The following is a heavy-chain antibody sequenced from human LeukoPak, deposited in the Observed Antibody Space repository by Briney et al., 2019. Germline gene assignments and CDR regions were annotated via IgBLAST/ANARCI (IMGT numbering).Heavy chain of an antibody. D-gene: IGHD3-10*01. CDR1: GDSVSSNSAA. CDR2: TYYRSKWYN. V-gene: IGHV6-1*01. Sequence: PSQTLSLTCAISGDSVSSNSAAWNWIRQSPSRGLEWLGRTYYRSKWYNDYAVSVKSRITINPDTSKNQFSLQLNSVTPEDTAVYYCARALGWFGELVIDYWGQGSLVTVSS. CDR3: ARALGWFGELVIDY. J-gene: IGHJ4*02.